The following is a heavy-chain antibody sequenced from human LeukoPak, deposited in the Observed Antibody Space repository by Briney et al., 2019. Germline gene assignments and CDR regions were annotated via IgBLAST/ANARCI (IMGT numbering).Heavy chain of an antibody. J-gene: IGHJ3*02. CDR1: GFTFSSYE. CDR3: ARGAFDI. Sequence: GSLRLSCAASGFTFSSYEMNWVRQPPGKGLEWIGEINHSGSTNYNSSLKSRVTISVDTSKNQFSLKLSSVTAADTAVYYCARGAFDIWGQGTMVTVSS. CDR2: INHSGST. V-gene: IGHV4-34*01.